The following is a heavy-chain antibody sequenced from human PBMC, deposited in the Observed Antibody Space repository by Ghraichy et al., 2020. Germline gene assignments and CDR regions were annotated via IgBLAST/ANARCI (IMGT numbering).Heavy chain of an antibody. J-gene: IGHJ6*02. CDR3: ARASTVVRFYYYDGMDV. D-gene: IGHD4-23*01. CDR2: ITSSSRSI. Sequence: GGSLRLSCVGSGFTLSSYNMNWVRRSPGKGLEWVSYITSSSRSIFYADSVKGRFTISRDNAQNSLYLQMNSLRDEDTAVYYCARASTVVRFYYYDGMDVWGQGTTVTVSS. V-gene: IGHV3-48*02. CDR1: GFTLSSYN.